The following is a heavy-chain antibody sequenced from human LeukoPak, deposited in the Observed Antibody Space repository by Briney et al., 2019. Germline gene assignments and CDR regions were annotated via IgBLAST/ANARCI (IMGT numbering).Heavy chain of an antibody. D-gene: IGHD1-26*01. CDR2: IHHSGST. Sequence: SETLSLTCSVSGYSISSTYYWGWIRQPPGKGLEWIGSIHHSGSTYYNPSLKSRVTISVDTSKNQFSLKLSSVTAADTAVYYCARGVVGATGRGYYFDYWGQGTLVTVSS. CDR3: ARGVVGATGRGYYFDY. CDR1: GYSISSTYY. V-gene: IGHV4-38-2*02. J-gene: IGHJ4*02.